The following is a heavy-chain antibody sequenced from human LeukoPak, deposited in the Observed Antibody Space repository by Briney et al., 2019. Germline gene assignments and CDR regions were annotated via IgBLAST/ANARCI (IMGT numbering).Heavy chain of an antibody. CDR2: INTNTGNP. CDR1: GYTLTSYI. J-gene: IGHJ4*02. D-gene: IGHD1-26*01. Sequence: ASVKVSCKASGYTLTSYILNWVRQAPGQGLECMGWINTNTGNPTYAQGFTGRLVFSLDTSVSTAYLQISSLKAEDTALYYCARASTPKVGATIYYFDYWGQGTLVTVSS. CDR3: ARASTPKVGATIYYFDY. V-gene: IGHV7-4-1*02.